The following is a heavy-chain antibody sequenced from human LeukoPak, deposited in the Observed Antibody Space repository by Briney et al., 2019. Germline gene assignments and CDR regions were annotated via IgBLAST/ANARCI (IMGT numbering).Heavy chain of an antibody. CDR1: GYSISRGYY. CDR2: IYHTGST. Sequence: ASETLSLTCGVSGYSISRGYYWAWIRQPPGKGLEWIGTIYHTGSTYYTPSLGSRVTISVDTSKNEFSLNLNSVTAADTAAYYCARAGWIITSGIDYWGQGALVTVSS. V-gene: IGHV4-38-2*01. J-gene: IGHJ4*02. D-gene: IGHD3-10*01. CDR3: ARAGWIITSGIDY.